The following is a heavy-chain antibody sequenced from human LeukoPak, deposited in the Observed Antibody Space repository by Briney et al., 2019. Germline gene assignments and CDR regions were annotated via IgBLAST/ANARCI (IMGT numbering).Heavy chain of an antibody. J-gene: IGHJ6*04. CDR2: IKQDGSEK. CDR1: GFTFSSYW. Sequence: GGSLRLSCAASGFTFSSYWMSWVRQAPGKGLEWVANIKQDGSEKYYVDSVKGRFTISRDNAKNSLYLQMNSLRAEDTAVYYCARGGTAMVGFVNYYGMDVWGKGTTVTVSS. CDR3: ARGGTAMVGFVNYYGMDV. D-gene: IGHD5-18*01. V-gene: IGHV3-7*03.